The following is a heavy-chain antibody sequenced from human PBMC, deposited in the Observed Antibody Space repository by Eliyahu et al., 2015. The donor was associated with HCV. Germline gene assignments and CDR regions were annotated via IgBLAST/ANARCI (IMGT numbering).Heavy chain of an antibody. J-gene: IGHJ5*02. CDR3: ARIGDFAPDT. CDR1: GGSFGSYA. D-gene: IGHD2-21*02. V-gene: IGHV1-69*06. CDR2: IIPLFGKP. Sequence: QVQLVQSGAEVKKPGSSMKVSCQASGGSFGSYAISWVRQAAGQGLEWMGGIIPLFGKPNYAERFQGRLTITADTSTSASHMELNNLRSDDSAVYYCARIGDFAPDTWGEGTQVIVSS.